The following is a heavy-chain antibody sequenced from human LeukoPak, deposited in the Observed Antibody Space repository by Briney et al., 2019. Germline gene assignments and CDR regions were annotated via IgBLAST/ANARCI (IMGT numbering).Heavy chain of an antibody. CDR1: DFSFSNYG. V-gene: IGHV3-30*18. J-gene: IGHJ6*02. Sequence: GGSLRLSCAASDFSFSNYGMHWVRQAPGKGLEWVAVILYDGNNKHYAESVKGRFTISRDNSNNMLYLQMNSLRLEDTAVYYCAKDRLFGSGLNGPHYYYGMDVWGQGTTVTVSS. CDR3: AKDRLFGSGLNGPHYYYGMDV. D-gene: IGHD1-26*01. CDR2: ILYDGNNK.